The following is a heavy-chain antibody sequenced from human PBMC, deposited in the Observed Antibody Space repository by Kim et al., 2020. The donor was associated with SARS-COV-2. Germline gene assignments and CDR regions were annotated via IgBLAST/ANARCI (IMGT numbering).Heavy chain of an antibody. CDR1: GFTFSSYS. J-gene: IGHJ4*02. D-gene: IGHD3-3*01. Sequence: GGSLRLSCAASGFTFSSYSMNWVRQAPGKGLEWVSSISSSSSYIYYADSVKGRFTISRDNAKNSLYLQMNSLRAEDTAVYYCARWGVTLNYDFWSGYYPNHFDYWGQGTLVTVSS. V-gene: IGHV3-21*01. CDR2: ISSSSSYI. CDR3: ARWGVTLNYDFWSGYYPNHFDY.